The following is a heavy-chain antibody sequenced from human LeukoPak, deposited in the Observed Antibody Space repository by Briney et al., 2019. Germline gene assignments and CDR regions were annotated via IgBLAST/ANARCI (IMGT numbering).Heavy chain of an antibody. CDR1: GGSISSYY. CDR3: ARLGGYGYFDY. D-gene: IGHD5-12*01. CDR2: IYYSGST. Sequence: SETLSLTCTVSGGSISSYYWSWIRQPPGKGLEWIGYIYYSGSTNYNPSLKSRITISVDTSKSQFSLKLSSVTAADTAVYYCARLGGYGYFDYWGQGTLVTVSS. V-gene: IGHV4-59*01. J-gene: IGHJ4*02.